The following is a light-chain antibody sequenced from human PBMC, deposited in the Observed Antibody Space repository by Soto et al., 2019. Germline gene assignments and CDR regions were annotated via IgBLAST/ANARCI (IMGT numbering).Light chain of an antibody. J-gene: IGKJ4*01. CDR2: GAY. V-gene: IGKV1-39*01. Sequence: DIQMTQSPSSLSASVGARVTITCRASQSIITYLNWYQQKPGKAPKLLISGAYTLQSGVPSRFSGSGSGTDFTLTISSLQPEDFATYYCQQSHTTPALTFGGGTKVEL. CDR1: QSIITY. CDR3: QQSHTTPALT.